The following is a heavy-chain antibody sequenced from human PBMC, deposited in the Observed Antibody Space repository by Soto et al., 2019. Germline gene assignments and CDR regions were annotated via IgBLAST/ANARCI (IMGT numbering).Heavy chain of an antibody. CDR3: TKHLRDGYGGGAFDL. D-gene: IGHD5-12*01. Sequence: EVQLLESGGGLVQPGGSLRLSCAASGFTFSSYAMTWVRQAPGKGLEWVSAMSGSDGRTYYADSVKGRFTISRDKSKHMVYLQMSSLRAEDTAVYYCTKHLRDGYGGGAFDLWGRGTLVTVSS. CDR1: GFTFSSYA. V-gene: IGHV3-23*01. CDR2: MSGSDGRT. J-gene: IGHJ2*01.